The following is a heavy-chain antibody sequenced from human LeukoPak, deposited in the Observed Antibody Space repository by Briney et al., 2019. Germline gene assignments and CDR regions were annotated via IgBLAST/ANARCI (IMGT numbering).Heavy chain of an antibody. J-gene: IGHJ6*03. CDR3: ARAGDYGYYYYYMDV. V-gene: IGHV3-48*01. D-gene: IGHD4-17*01. CDR2: ISSSSSTI. CDR1: GFTFSSYS. Sequence: GGSLRLSCAASGFTFSSYSMNWVRQAPGKGLEWVSYISSSSSTIYYADSVKGRFTISRDNAKNSLYLQMNSLRAEDTAVYYCARAGDYGYYYYYMDVWGKGTTVTVSS.